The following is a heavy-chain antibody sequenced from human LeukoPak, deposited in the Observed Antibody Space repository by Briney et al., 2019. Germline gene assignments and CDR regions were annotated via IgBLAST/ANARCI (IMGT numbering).Heavy chain of an antibody. Sequence: PSETLSLTCTVSGGSISSSSYYWGWIRQPPGKGLEWIGSIYYSGSTYYNPSLKSRVTISVDTSKNQFSLKLSSVTAADTAVYYCARRDSSSGAFDIWGQGTMVTVSS. J-gene: IGHJ3*02. CDR3: ARRDSSSGAFDI. CDR2: IYYSGST. V-gene: IGHV4-39*07. D-gene: IGHD6-6*01. CDR1: GGSISSSSYY.